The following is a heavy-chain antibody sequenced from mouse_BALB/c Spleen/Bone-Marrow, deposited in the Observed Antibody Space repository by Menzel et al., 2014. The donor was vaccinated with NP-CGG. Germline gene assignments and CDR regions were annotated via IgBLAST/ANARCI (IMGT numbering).Heavy chain of an antibody. CDR3: ARNSGAMDY. CDR1: GYAFSSYW. Sequence: VQLVESGAELVRPGSSVKISCKASGYAFSSYWMSWVKQRPGQGLEWIGQIYPGDGDTNYSGKFKGKATLTADKSSSTAYMQLSSLTSEDSAVYFCARNSGAMDYWGQGTSVTVSS. D-gene: IGHD3-1*01. CDR2: IYPGDGDT. J-gene: IGHJ4*01. V-gene: IGHV1-80*01.